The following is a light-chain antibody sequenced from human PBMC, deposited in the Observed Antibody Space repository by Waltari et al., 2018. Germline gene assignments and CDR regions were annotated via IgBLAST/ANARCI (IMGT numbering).Light chain of an antibody. Sequence: QSALTQPASVSGSPGQSITISCTGTTSTFGSYALFSWYQQHPDKAPKLMVYAGTKRHPGSSTRVSGAKAGNTASLTISGLQAEDEADYYCCAYAGNTVWVFGGGTKLTVL. J-gene: IGLJ3*02. V-gene: IGLV2-23*01. CDR1: TSTFGSYAL. CDR2: AGT. CDR3: CAYAGNTVWV.